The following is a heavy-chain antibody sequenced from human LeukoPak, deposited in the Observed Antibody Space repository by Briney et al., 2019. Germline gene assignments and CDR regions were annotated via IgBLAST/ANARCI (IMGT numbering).Heavy chain of an antibody. CDR1: GDSVSSNSAA. V-gene: IGHV6-1*01. CDR3: ARDRPSDGPTGLDY. D-gene: IGHD3-10*01. J-gene: IGHJ4*02. Sequence: SQTLSLTCAISGDSVSSNSAAWNWIRQSPPRGLEWLGRTYYRSKWYNDYAVSVKSRITINPDTSKNQFSLQLNSVTPEDTAVYYCARDRPSDGPTGLDYWGQGTLVTVSS. CDR2: TYYRSKWYN.